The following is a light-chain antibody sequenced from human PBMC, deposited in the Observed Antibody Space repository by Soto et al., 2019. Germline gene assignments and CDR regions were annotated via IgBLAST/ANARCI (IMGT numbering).Light chain of an antibody. V-gene: IGKV1-39*01. J-gene: IGKJ5*01. CDR3: QQSYSTPRVGFHLIT. Sequence: DIQMTQSPSSLCASVGGRVTITCRSSQSIISWLAWYQQKPGKAPNLLIFGASTLQSGVPSRFSGSGSGTDFTLTISSLQPEDFATYYCQQSYSTPRVGFHLITFGQGTRLEIK. CDR2: GAS. CDR1: QSIISW.